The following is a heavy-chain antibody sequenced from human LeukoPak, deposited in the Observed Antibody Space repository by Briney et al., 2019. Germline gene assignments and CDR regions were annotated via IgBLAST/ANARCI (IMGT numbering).Heavy chain of an antibody. J-gene: IGHJ4*02. Sequence: AAVKVSCKASGYTFTIYGISWVRQAPGQGRERMGWISAYNGNTNYAQKLQGRVTITTDTSTSTAYMELRSLRSDDTAVYYCATLRIWWELLREERYFDYWGQGTLVTVSS. D-gene: IGHD1-26*01. CDR3: ATLRIWWELLREERYFDY. CDR2: ISAYNGNT. CDR1: GYTFTIYG. V-gene: IGHV1-18*01.